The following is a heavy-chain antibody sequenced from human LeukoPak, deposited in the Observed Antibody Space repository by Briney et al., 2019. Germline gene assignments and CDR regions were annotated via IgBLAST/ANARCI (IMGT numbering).Heavy chain of an antibody. Sequence: SVKVSCKASGGTFSSYAISWVRQAPGQGLEWMGGIIPIFVTANYAQKFQGRVTITADESTSTAYMELSSLRSEDTAVYYCARGGWSGDSSSWFPSWFDPRGQGTLVTVSS. CDR2: IIPIFVTA. CDR1: GGTFSSYA. CDR3: ARGGWSGDSSSWFPSWFDP. V-gene: IGHV1-69*13. J-gene: IGHJ5*02. D-gene: IGHD6-13*01.